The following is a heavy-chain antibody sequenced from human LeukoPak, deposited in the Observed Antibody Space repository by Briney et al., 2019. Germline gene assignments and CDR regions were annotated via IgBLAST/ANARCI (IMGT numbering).Heavy chain of an antibody. V-gene: IGHV3-53*01. J-gene: IGHJ5*02. Sequence: GGSLRLSCAASGFTVSSNYMSWVRQAPGKGLEWVSVIYSGGSTYYADSVKGRFTISRDNSKNTLYLQMNSLRAEDTAVYYCAKSIAAAGSPSFDPWGQGTLDTVSS. CDR2: IYSGGST. CDR1: GFTVSSNY. CDR3: AKSIAAAGSPSFDP. D-gene: IGHD6-13*01.